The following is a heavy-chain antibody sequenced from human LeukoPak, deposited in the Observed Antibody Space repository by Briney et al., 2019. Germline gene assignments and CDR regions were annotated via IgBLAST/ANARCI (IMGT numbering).Heavy chain of an antibody. J-gene: IGHJ6*02. CDR3: AKDFPPSYGDPGNYCYYGMDV. D-gene: IGHD4-17*01. Sequence: QAGGSLRLSCAASGFTFSSYAMSWVRQAPGKGLEWVSAISGSGGSTYYADSVKGRFTISRDNSKNTLYLQMNSLRAEDTAVYYCAKDFPPSYGDPGNYCYYGMDVWGQGTTVTVSS. CDR2: ISGSGGST. V-gene: IGHV3-23*01. CDR1: GFTFSSYA.